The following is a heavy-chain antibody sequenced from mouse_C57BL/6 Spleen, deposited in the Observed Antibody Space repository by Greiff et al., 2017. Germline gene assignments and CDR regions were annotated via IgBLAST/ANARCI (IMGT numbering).Heavy chain of an antibody. V-gene: IGHV3-6*01. CDR1: GYSITSGYY. CDR3: ARGDSNRFDY. D-gene: IGHD3-3*01. CDR2: ISYDGSN. Sequence: EVQLVESGPGLVKPSQSLSLTCSVTGYSITSGYYWNWIRQFPGNKLEWMGYISYDGSNNYNPSLKNRISITRDTSKNQFFLKLNSVTTEDTATYYCARGDSNRFDYWGQGTTLTVSS. J-gene: IGHJ2*01.